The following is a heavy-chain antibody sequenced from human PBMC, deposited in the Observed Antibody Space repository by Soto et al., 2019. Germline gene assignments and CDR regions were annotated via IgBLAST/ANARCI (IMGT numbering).Heavy chain of an antibody. CDR1: GYTFTGYY. Sequence: QVQLVQSGAEVKKPGASVKVSCKASGYTFTGYYMHWVRQAPGQGLEWMGWINPNSGGTNYAQKFQGWVTMTRDTSISTAYMELSRLRSDDTAVYYCAVGIVGATIRYYYYGMDVWGQGTTVTVSS. J-gene: IGHJ6*02. CDR2: INPNSGGT. D-gene: IGHD1-26*01. CDR3: AVGIVGATIRYYYYGMDV. V-gene: IGHV1-2*04.